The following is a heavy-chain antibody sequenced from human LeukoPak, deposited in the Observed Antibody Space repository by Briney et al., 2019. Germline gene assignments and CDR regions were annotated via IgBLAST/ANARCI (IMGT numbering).Heavy chain of an antibody. D-gene: IGHD1-7*01. CDR1: GGSISSYY. CDR3: ARDNWNYGSSMDV. CDR2: IYYSGST. J-gene: IGHJ6*02. Sequence: SETLSLTCTVSGGSISSYYWSWIRQPPGKGLGWIGYIYYSGSTNYNPSLKSRVTISVDTSKNQFSLKLSSVTAADTAVYYCARDNWNYGSSMDVWGQGTTVTVSS. V-gene: IGHV4-59*01.